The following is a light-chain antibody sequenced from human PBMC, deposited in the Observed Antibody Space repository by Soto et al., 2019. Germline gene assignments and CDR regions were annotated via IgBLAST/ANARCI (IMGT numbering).Light chain of an antibody. CDR2: DAS. V-gene: IGKV1-5*01. Sequence: DIQMTQSPSALSASVGDRVSISCRASQSISRWFAWYQQKPGKAPNLLIYDASNLESGVPSRFSGSASGTDFTLTISSLQPDDFATYYCQMYNSYSRTFGQGTKVDIK. J-gene: IGKJ1*01. CDR1: QSISRW. CDR3: QMYNSYSRT.